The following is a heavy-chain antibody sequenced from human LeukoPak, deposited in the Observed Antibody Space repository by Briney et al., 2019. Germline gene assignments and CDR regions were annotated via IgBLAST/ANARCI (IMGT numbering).Heavy chain of an antibody. D-gene: IGHD5-18*01. CDR1: GYTFTGYY. V-gene: IGHV1-2*02. CDR3: ARVDTVIAFDY. CDR2: INPDSGGT. J-gene: IGHJ4*02. Sequence: ASVKVSCKASGYTFTGYYIHWVRQAPGQGLEWMGWINPDSGGTNYAQKFQGRVTMTRDMSTSTVYMELSSLRSEDTAVYYCARVDTVIAFDYWGQGTPVTVSS.